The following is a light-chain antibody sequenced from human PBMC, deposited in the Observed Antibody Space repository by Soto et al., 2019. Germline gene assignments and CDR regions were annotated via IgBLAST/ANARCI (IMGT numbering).Light chain of an antibody. V-gene: IGLV2-14*03. Sequence: QSALTQPASVSGSPGQSITISCTGTSCDVGGHNFVSWYQQHPGRAPKLMIYDVRNRPSGVSNRFSGSKSANTASLVISGLQAEDEADYYCSSYSSSDTLVFGGGTKLTAL. J-gene: IGLJ2*01. CDR1: SCDVGGHNF. CDR2: DVR. CDR3: SSYSSSDTLV.